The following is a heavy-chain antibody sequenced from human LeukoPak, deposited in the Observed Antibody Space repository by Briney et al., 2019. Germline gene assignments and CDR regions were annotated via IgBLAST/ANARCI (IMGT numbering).Heavy chain of an antibody. CDR2: ISGGTDIT. J-gene: IGHJ4*02. Sequence: GGSLRLSCAASGFTFSIYGMTWVRQAPGKGLEWVSVISGGTDITYYADSVKGRFTISRDDSKSTLYLQMNSLRAEDTAVYYCARAHPRGYSYGPFDCWGQGTLVTVSS. D-gene: IGHD5-18*01. CDR3: ARAHPRGYSYGPFDC. CDR1: GFTFSIYG. V-gene: IGHV3-23*01.